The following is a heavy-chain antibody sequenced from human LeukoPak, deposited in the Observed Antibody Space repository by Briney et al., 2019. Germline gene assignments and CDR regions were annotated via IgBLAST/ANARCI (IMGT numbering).Heavy chain of an antibody. V-gene: IGHV4-59*12. CDR1: DDSISSYY. CDR3: ARVGRGDHTWGSYSFDS. CDR2: ISYSGST. J-gene: IGHJ4*02. Sequence: PSETLPLTCTVSDDSISSYYWSWIRQPPGKGLEWIGYISYSGSTKFNPSLESRVTISLDTSKNQFSLKVTSVTAADTAVYYCARVGRGDHTWGSYSFDSWGQGSLVTVSS. D-gene: IGHD3-16*01.